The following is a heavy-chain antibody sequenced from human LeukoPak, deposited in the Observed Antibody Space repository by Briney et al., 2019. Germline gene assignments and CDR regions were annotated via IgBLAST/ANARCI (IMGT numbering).Heavy chain of an antibody. V-gene: IGHV3-30*04. CDR3: AKGIHTVTTSLQSQLGLMDV. Sequence: GGSLRLSCAASGFTFSSYAMHWVRQAPGKGLEWVAVISYDGNNKYYADSVKGRFTISRDNSKNTLYLQMNSLRAEDTAVYYCAKGIHTVTTSLQSQLGLMDVWGKGTTVTVSS. CDR2: ISYDGNNK. D-gene: IGHD4-17*01. J-gene: IGHJ6*03. CDR1: GFTFSSYA.